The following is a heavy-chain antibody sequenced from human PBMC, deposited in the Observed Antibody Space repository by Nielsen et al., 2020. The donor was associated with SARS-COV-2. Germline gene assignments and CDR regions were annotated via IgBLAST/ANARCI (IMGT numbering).Heavy chain of an antibody. J-gene: IGHJ6*02. CDR1: GFTFSTCSNCA. CDR3: ARGRDYAMDV. D-gene: IGHD5-24*01. V-gene: IGHV3-30-3*01. CDR2: LSSEGTKE. Sequence: GESLKISCAVSGFTFSTCSNCAMDWVRQAPGKGLEWVAFLSSEGTKEFYTDSVQGRFIISRDNSKNTLNLQMSSLRPEDSAVYYCARGRDYAMDVWGQGALVTVSS.